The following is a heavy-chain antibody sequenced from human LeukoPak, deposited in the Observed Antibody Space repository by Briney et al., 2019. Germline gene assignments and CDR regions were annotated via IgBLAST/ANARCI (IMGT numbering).Heavy chain of an antibody. CDR3: AKDRSAVAAPFDY. V-gene: IGHV3-23*01. CDR2: IRGSGGST. J-gene: IGHJ4*02. CDR1: GFTFSSYA. D-gene: IGHD6-19*01. Sequence: PGGSLRLSCAASGFTFSSYATSWVRQAPGKGLEWVSAIRGSGGSTYYADSVKGRFTISRDNSKNTLYLQMNSLRAEDTAVYYCAKDRSAVAAPFDYWGQGTLVTVSS.